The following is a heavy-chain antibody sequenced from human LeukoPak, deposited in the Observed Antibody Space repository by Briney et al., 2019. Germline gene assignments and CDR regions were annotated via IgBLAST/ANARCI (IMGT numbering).Heavy chain of an antibody. CDR2: IIPIFGTA. J-gene: IGHJ4*02. Sequence: SVKVSCKASGGTFNSYAIIWVRQAPGQGLEWMGGIIPIFGTANYAQKFQGRVTITADKSTSTAYMELSSLRSEDTAVYYCATDLLPQNNYFDYWGQGTLVTVSS. CDR1: GGTFNSYA. D-gene: IGHD2-15*01. V-gene: IGHV1-69*06. CDR3: ATDLLPQNNYFDY.